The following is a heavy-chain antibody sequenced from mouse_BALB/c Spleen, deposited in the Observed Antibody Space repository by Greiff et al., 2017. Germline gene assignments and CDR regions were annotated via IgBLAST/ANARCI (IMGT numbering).Heavy chain of an antibody. Sequence: EVQLVESGGGLVKPGGSLKLSCAASGFTFSSYAMSWVRQTPEKRLEWVASISSGGSTYYPDSVKGRFTISRDNARNILYLQMSSLRSEDTAMYYCARGLLRPHFDYWGQGTTLTVSS. J-gene: IGHJ2*01. CDR2: ISSGGST. CDR1: GFTFSSYA. V-gene: IGHV5-6-5*01. CDR3: ARGLLRPHFDY. D-gene: IGHD1-2*01.